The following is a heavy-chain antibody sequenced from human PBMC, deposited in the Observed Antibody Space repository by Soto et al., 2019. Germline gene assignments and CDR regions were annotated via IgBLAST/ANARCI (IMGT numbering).Heavy chain of an antibody. CDR1: GGTFSNYG. Sequence: QVQLVQSGAEVKKPGSSVKVSCKASGGTFSNYGISWVRQAPGQGLEWMGGIIPIFGIANYGQKFQGRVTITADESTSTAYMELSSLRSEDTAVYYCARPMRYYTENSGQSPWFDPWGQGTLVTVS. CDR3: ARPMRYYTENSGQSPWFDP. D-gene: IGHD3-22*01. V-gene: IGHV1-69*12. CDR2: IIPIFGIA. J-gene: IGHJ5*02.